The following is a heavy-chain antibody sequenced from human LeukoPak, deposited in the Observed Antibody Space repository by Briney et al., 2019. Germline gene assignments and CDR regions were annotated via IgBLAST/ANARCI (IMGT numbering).Heavy chain of an antibody. J-gene: IGHJ4*02. Sequence: SETLSLTCTVSGGSINSYYWSWIRQPPGKGLEWIGRIYTSGSTNSNPSLKGRVTMSVDTSKNQFSLKLTSVTAADTAVYYCARASYGDYNFDYWGQGTLVTVSS. CDR2: IYTSGST. D-gene: IGHD4-17*01. CDR1: GGSINSYY. V-gene: IGHV4-4*07. CDR3: ARASYGDYNFDY.